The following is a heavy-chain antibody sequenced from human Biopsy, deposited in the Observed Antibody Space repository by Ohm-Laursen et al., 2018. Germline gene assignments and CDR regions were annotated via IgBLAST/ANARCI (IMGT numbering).Heavy chain of an antibody. Sequence: ASVKVSRKASGYTFTDYFVHWVRQAPGQGLEWMGIINPTGGTTSYAEEFQGRVTLTRDTSTGTVYLELNSLIYEDTALYYCARDETGSSVFGPYYYGMDVWGQGTTVTVSS. V-gene: IGHV1-46*01. D-gene: IGHD3-9*01. CDR3: ARDETGSSVFGPYYYGMDV. CDR1: GYTFTDYF. CDR2: INPTGGTT. J-gene: IGHJ6*02.